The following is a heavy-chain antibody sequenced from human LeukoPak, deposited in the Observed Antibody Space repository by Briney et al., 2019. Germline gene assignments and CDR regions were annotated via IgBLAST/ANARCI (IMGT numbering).Heavy chain of an antibody. CDR2: ISYDGSNK. V-gene: IGHV3-30*04. D-gene: IGHD3-10*01. CDR3: ARDQYVVRGVIITPHFDH. Sequence: GGSLRLSCAASRFTFSSYTMHWVRQAPGKGLEWVSLISYDGSNKYYADSVKGRFTISRDNSKNTLYLQMNSLRAEGTAVYYCARDQYVVRGVIITPHFDHWGQGTLVTVSS. J-gene: IGHJ4*02. CDR1: RFTFSSYT.